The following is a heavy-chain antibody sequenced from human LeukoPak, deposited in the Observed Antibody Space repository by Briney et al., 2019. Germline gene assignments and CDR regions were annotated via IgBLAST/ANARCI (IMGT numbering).Heavy chain of an antibody. V-gene: IGHV1-69*05. Sequence: SVKVSCKASGGTFSSYPISWVRQAPGQGLEWMGRIIPIFGTANYAQKFQGRVTITTDESTSTAYMELSSLRSEDTAVYYCARDIGVLWFGELSHTTEPFDPWRQGTLVTVSS. D-gene: IGHD3-10*01. CDR2: IIPIFGTA. J-gene: IGHJ5*02. CDR1: GGTFSSYP. CDR3: ARDIGVLWFGELSHTTEPFDP.